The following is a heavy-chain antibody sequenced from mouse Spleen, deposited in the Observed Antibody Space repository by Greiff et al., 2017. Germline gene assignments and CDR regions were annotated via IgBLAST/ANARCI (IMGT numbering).Heavy chain of an antibody. Sequence: VQLQQSGAELVKPGASVKLSCKASGYTFTSYWMHWVKQRPGQGLEWIGAIYPGNSDTSYNQKFKGKAKLTAVTSASTAYMELSSLTNEDSAVYYCTRSSYYSYDWFAYWGQGTLVTVSA. J-gene: IGHJ3*01. V-gene: IGHV1-5*01. D-gene: IGHD2-12*01. CDR1: GYTFTSYW. CDR2: IYPGNSDT. CDR3: TRSSYYSYDWFAY.